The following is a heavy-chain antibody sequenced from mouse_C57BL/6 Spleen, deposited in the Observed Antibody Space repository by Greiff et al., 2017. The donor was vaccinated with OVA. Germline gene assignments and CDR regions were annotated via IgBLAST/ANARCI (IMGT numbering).Heavy chain of an antibody. Sequence: VNVVESGPGLVAPSQSLSITCTVSGFSLTSYGVHWVRQPPGKGLEWLVVIWSDGSTTYNSALKSRLSISKDNSKSQVFLKMNSLQTDDTAMYYCARHANSYDYFDYWGQGTTLTVSS. CDR2: IWSDGST. V-gene: IGHV2-6-1*01. J-gene: IGHJ2*01. D-gene: IGHD4-1*01. CDR3: ARHANSYDYFDY. CDR1: GFSLTSYG.